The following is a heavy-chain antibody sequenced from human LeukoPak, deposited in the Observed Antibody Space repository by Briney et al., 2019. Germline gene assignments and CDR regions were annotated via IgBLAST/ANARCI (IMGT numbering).Heavy chain of an antibody. Sequence: GGSLRLSCAASGFTFNSHRMHWVRQAPGKGLVWVSRISGDGGTTDYADSVKGRFSISRDNAKNTLYLQMNSLRAEDTAVYYCVRSNYSFDYWGQGTLVTVSS. V-gene: IGHV3-74*01. CDR1: GFTFNSHR. CDR3: VRSNYSFDY. J-gene: IGHJ4*02. CDR2: ISGDGGTT. D-gene: IGHD4/OR15-4a*01.